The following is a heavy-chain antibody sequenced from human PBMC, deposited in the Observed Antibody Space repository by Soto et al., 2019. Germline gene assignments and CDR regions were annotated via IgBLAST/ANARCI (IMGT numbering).Heavy chain of an antibody. Sequence: SETLSLTCTVSGDSMSSYYCTWIRQPPGKGLEWIGYIYYSGSTHYNPSLKSRVTISVDTSKNQFSLKLSSVTAADTAVYYCARAWGYYFDYWGQGTLVTVSS. J-gene: IGHJ4*02. CDR2: IYYSGST. CDR1: GDSMSSYY. D-gene: IGHD3-16*01. CDR3: ARAWGYYFDY. V-gene: IGHV4-59*01.